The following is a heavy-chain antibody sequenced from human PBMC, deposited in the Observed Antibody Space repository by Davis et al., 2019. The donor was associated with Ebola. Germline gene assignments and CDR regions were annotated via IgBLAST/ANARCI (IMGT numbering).Heavy chain of an antibody. CDR3: ARHGGGDLPFDY. J-gene: IGHJ4*02. D-gene: IGHD2-21*02. Sequence: MPSETLSLTCAVSGGSISSGGYSWSWIRQPPGKGLEWIGYIYHSGSTYYNPSLKSRVTISVDRSKNQFSLKLSSVTAADTAVYYCARHGGGDLPFDYWGQGTLVTVSS. V-gene: IGHV4-30-2*01. CDR2: IYHSGST. CDR1: GGSISSGGYS.